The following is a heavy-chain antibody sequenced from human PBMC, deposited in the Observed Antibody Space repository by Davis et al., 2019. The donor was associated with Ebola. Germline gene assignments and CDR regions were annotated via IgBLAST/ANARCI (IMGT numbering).Heavy chain of an antibody. D-gene: IGHD7-27*01. Sequence: SETLSLTCAVYGGSFSGYYWSWIRQPPGKGLEWIGYGYYGGRTDYNPSLKSRAILSVDTSKNHFSLNLSSVTAADTAVYYCARGTSGAEHWGQGTLATVSS. J-gene: IGHJ4*02. CDR1: GGSFSGYY. CDR2: GYYGGRT. CDR3: ARGTSGAEH. V-gene: IGHV4-34*11.